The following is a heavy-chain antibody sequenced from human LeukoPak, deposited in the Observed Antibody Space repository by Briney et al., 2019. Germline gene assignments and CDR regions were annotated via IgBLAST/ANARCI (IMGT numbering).Heavy chain of an antibody. V-gene: IGHV5-51*01. J-gene: IGHJ4*02. CDR1: GYSFTSYW. CDR2: IYPGDSDT. Sequence: GESLKISCKGSGYSFTSYWIGWVRQMPGKGLEWMGIIYPGDSDTRYSPSFQGQVTISADKSISTAYLQWSSLKASDTAMYYCARQIEVFAHCTNGVCSVSDYWGQGTLVTVSS. D-gene: IGHD2-8*01. CDR3: ARQIEVFAHCTNGVCSVSDY.